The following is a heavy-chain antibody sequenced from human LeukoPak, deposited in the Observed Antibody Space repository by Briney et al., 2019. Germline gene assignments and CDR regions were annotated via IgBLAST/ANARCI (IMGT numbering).Heavy chain of an antibody. CDR1: GFTFSSYS. D-gene: IGHD3-22*01. Sequence: PGGSLRLSCAASGFTFSSYSMNWVRQAPGKGLEWVSYISSSSSTIYYADSVKGRFTISRDNAKNSLYLQMNSLRAEDTAVYYCARTGVTMIVVVPGLFDYWGQGTLVTVSS. V-gene: IGHV3-48*04. CDR3: ARTGVTMIVVVPGLFDY. CDR2: ISSSSSTI. J-gene: IGHJ4*02.